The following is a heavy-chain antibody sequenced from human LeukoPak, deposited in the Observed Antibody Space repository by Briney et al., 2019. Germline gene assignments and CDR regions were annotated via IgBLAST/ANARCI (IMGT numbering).Heavy chain of an antibody. J-gene: IGHJ6*02. Sequence: PSETLSLTCAVYGGSFSGYYWSWIRQPPGKGLEWIGEINHSGSTNYNPSLKSRVTISVDTSKNQFSLKLSSVTAAGTAVYYCARASRLPITIFGVVNYYYGMDVWGQGTTVTVSS. D-gene: IGHD3-3*01. V-gene: IGHV4-34*01. CDR1: GGSFSGYY. CDR2: INHSGST. CDR3: ARASRLPITIFGVVNYYYGMDV.